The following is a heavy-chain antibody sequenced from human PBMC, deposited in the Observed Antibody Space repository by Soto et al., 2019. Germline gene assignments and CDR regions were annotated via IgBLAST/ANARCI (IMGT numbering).Heavy chain of an antibody. CDR3: ASYYGSGSYYDWGDP. J-gene: IGHJ5*02. Sequence: AETLSLTCAVYGGSVSGYYWSWIREPPGKGLEWIGEINHSGSTHYNPSLKSRVTISVDTSKNQFSLKLSSVTAADTAVYYCASYYGSGSYYDWGDPWGKGTLLTVS. D-gene: IGHD3-10*01. CDR1: GGSVSGYY. V-gene: IGHV4-34*01. CDR2: INHSGST.